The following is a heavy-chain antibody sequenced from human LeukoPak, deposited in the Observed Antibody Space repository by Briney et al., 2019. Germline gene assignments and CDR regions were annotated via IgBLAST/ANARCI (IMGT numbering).Heavy chain of an antibody. CDR1: GFTFSSYA. V-gene: IGHV3-23*01. CDR3: AKDFGSAVAGLGALSYFDY. CDR2: ISVSGGST. Sequence: GGSLRLSCAASGFTFSSYAMSWVRHAPGEGLEWVSAISVSGGSTYYADSVKGRFTISRDNSKNTLYLQMNSLSAEDTAVYYCAKDFGSAVAGLGALSYFDYWGQGTLVTVSS. D-gene: IGHD6-19*01. J-gene: IGHJ4*02.